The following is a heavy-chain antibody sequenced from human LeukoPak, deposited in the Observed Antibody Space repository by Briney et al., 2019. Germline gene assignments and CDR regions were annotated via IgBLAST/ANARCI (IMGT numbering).Heavy chain of an antibody. CDR2: MNPNSGNT. Sequence: ASVKVSCKASGYTFNNYDINWVRQAPGQGLEWMGWMNPNSGNTVYARKFQGRFTLTRETFISTAYMELSSLRSDDTAVYYCVRAMAPLDTFNYQYAMDVWGQGTMVTVSS. J-gene: IGHJ6*02. D-gene: IGHD5-24*01. CDR1: GYTFNNYD. CDR3: VRAMAPLDTFNYQYAMDV. V-gene: IGHV1-8*01.